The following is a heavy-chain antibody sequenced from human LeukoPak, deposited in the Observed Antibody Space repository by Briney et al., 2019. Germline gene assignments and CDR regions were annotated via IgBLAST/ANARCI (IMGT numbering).Heavy chain of an antibody. CDR1: GYTFTGYY. CDR3: ARRGVNTDYYDIAINSYSPRYYFDF. J-gene: IGHJ4*02. Sequence: ASVKVSCKASGYTFTGYYMHWVRQAPGQGLEWMGWINPNSGGTNYAQNFQGRVTMTRDTSISTAYMELSRLRSDDTAVYYCARRGVNTDYYDIAINSYSPRYYFDFWGQGNLVTVSS. CDR2: INPNSGGT. V-gene: IGHV1-2*02. D-gene: IGHD3-9*01.